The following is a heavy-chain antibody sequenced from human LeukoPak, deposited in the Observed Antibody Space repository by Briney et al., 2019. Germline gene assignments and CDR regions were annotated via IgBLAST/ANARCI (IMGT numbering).Heavy chain of an antibody. CDR1: GFTFGDYT. J-gene: IGHJ4*02. CDR3: TRDPPTRY. V-gene: IGHV3-49*03. CDR2: IRHKADGGTP. D-gene: IGHD1-26*01. Sequence: GGSLRLSCTASGFTFGDYTITWIRQAPGRGLEWVGFIRHKADGGTPEYAESVKGRFTISRDDSKNIAYLQMNSLKTDDTAVYYCTRDPPTRYWGQGTLVSVSS.